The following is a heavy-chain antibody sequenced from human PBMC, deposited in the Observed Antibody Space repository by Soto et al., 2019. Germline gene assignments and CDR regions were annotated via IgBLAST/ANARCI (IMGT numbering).Heavy chain of an antibody. V-gene: IGHV3-30*18. CDR3: AKEHMVRGFYGMDV. CDR1: GFTFSSYG. D-gene: IGHD3-10*01. J-gene: IGHJ6*02. Sequence: QVQLVESGGGVVQPGRSLRLSCAASGFTFSSYGMHWVRQAPGKGLEWVAVISYDGSNKYYADSVKGRFTISRDNSKNTLYLQMNSLRAEDTAVYYCAKEHMVRGFYGMDVWGQGTTATVSS. CDR2: ISYDGSNK.